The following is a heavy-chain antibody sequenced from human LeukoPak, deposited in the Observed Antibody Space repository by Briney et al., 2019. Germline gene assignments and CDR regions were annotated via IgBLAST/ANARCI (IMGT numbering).Heavy chain of an antibody. CDR2: IIPIFGTA. CDR3: AYYYDSSGYPFDY. Sequence: SVKVSCKASGGTFSSYAISWVRQAPGQGLEWMGGIIPIFGTANYAQKFQGRVTITADESTSTAYMELSSLRSEDTAVFYCAYYYDSSGYPFDYWGQGTLVTVSS. V-gene: IGHV1-69*13. CDR1: GGTFSSYA. D-gene: IGHD3-22*01. J-gene: IGHJ4*02.